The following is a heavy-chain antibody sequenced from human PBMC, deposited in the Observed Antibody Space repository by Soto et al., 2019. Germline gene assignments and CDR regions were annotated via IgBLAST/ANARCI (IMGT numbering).Heavy chain of an antibody. CDR3: ARERDYYDSSGYYLPIGI. V-gene: IGHV1-46*01. CDR2: INPSGGST. Sequence: GDSVKVSCKASGYTFTSYYMHWVRQAPGQGLEWMGIINPSGGSTSYAQKFQGRVTMTRDTSTSTVYMELSSLRSEDTAVYYCARERDYYDSSGYYLPIGIWGQGTMVTVSS. CDR1: GYTFTSYY. J-gene: IGHJ3*02. D-gene: IGHD3-22*01.